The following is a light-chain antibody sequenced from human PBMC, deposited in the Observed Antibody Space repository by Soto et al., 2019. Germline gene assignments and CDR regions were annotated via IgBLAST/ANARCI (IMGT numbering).Light chain of an antibody. CDR1: ESISRDY. J-gene: IGKJ3*01. CDR2: GAS. V-gene: IGKV3-20*01. CDR3: QQLNNFVT. Sequence: EIVLTQSPGTLSLSPGQRATLSCRASESISRDYLAWYQQRLGQAPRLLIYGASSGATGIPDRFSGSGSGTDFTLTISRLEPEDFATYYCQQLNNFVTFGPGTKVNI.